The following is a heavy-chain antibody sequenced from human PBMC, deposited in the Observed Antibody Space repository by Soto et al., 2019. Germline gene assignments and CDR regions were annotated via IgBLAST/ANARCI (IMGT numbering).Heavy chain of an antibody. CDR1: GFTFSSYE. CDR2: ISSSGSTI. D-gene: IGHD3-10*01. Sequence: GGSLRLSCAASGFTFSSYEMNWVRQAPGKGLEWVSYISSSGSTIYYADSLKGRFTISRDNAKNSLYLQMNSLRAEDTAVYYCARDFFDYYGSGSMGYGMDVWGQGTTVTVSS. CDR3: ARDFFDYYGSGSMGYGMDV. V-gene: IGHV3-48*03. J-gene: IGHJ6*02.